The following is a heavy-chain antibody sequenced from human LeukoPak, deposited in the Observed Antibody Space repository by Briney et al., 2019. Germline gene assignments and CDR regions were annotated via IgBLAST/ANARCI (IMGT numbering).Heavy chain of an antibody. CDR2: INPNSGGT. D-gene: IGHD3-10*01. J-gene: IGHJ4*02. Sequence: ASVKVSCKASGYTFTGYFMHWVRQAPGQGLEWMGWINPNSGGTNYAQKFQGRVTMTRDTSISTAYMELSRLRSDDTAVYYCARRPRFGSGSFDYWGQGTLVTVSS. V-gene: IGHV1-2*02. CDR1: GYTFTGYF. CDR3: ARRPRFGSGSFDY.